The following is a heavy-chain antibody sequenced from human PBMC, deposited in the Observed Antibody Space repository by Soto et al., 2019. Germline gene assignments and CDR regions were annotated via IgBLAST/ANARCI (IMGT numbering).Heavy chain of an antibody. Sequence: EVQLVESGGGLVKPGGSLRLSCAASGFTFSNYGMTWVRQAPGKGLEWVASISSGSSYMYYADSVKGRLTISRDNAKNSLYLQMNSLRAEDTAVYYCARDGRGPVACDYWGQGTLVTVSP. CDR3: ARDGRGPVACDY. V-gene: IGHV3-21*01. CDR1: GFTFSNYG. D-gene: IGHD1-26*01. J-gene: IGHJ4*02. CDR2: ISSGSSYM.